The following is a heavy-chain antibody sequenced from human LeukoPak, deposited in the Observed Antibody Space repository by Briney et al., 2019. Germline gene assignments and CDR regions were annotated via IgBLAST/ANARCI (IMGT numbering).Heavy chain of an antibody. CDR2: INHSGST. CDR1: GGSFSGYY. V-gene: IGHV4-34*01. CDR3: ARGYCTNGVCYTGEYFQH. J-gene: IGHJ1*01. D-gene: IGHD2-8*01. Sequence: NPSETLSLTCAVYGGSFSGYYWSWIRQPPGKGLEWIGEINHSGSTNYNPSLKSRVTISVDTSKDQFSLKLSSVTAADTAVYYCARGYCTNGVCYTGEYFQHWGQGTLVTVSS.